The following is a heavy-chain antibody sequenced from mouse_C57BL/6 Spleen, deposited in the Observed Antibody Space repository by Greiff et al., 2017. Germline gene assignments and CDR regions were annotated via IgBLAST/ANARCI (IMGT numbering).Heavy chain of an antibody. V-gene: IGHV1-80*01. D-gene: IGHD2-1*01. J-gene: IGHJ3*02. Sequence: QVQLQQSGAELVKPGASVKISCKASGYAFSSYWMNWVKQRPGKGLEWIGQIYPGDGDTNYNGKFKGKATLTADKSSSTAYMQLSSLTSEDSAVYFCARGGIYNGNSPFGYWGQGTLVTVSA. CDR3: ARGGIYNGNSPFGY. CDR2: IYPGDGDT. CDR1: GYAFSSYW.